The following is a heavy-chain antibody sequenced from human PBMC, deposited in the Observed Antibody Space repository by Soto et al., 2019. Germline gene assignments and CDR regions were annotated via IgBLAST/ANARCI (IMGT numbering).Heavy chain of an antibody. V-gene: IGHV1-69*06. D-gene: IGHD3-22*01. CDR2: IIPIFGTA. CDR3: ARENDYYDSRTLDY. J-gene: IGHJ4*02. CDR1: GYIFTTYA. Sequence: SVKFSCKASGYIFTTYAISWVRQASGQGLEWMGGIIPIFGTANYAQKFQGRVTITADKSTSTAYMELSSLRSEDTAVYYCARENDYYDSRTLDYWGQGTLVTVSS.